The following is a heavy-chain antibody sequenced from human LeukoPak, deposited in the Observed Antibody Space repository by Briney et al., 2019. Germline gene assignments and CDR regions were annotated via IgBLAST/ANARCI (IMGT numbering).Heavy chain of an antibody. CDR2: INPNSGGT. V-gene: IGHV1-2*06. J-gene: IGHJ5*01. Sequence: ASVKVSCKASGYTFTSYYMHWVRQAPGQGLHWMGRINPNSGGTNYAQKFQGRVTMTRATSISTAHMGLSRLSSDDTAVYYCGRGYLRGGIDSWGKGTMVTVSS. CDR1: GYTFTSYY. D-gene: IGHD3-22*01. CDR3: GRGYLRGGIDS.